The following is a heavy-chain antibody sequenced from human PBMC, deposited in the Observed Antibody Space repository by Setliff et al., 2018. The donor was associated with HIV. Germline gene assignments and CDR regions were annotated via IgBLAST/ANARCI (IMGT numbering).Heavy chain of an antibody. V-gene: IGHV3-30-3*01. CDR1: GFTFSSYA. J-gene: IGHJ4*02. CDR3: ARPQHIYDDSSDDY. D-gene: IGHD3-22*01. CDR2: ISYDGSNK. Sequence: GGSLRLSCAASGFTFSSYAMYWVRQAPGKGLEWVAVISYDGSNKYYADSVKGRFTISRDNSKNTLYLQMSSLKTEDTAVYYCARPQHIYDDSSDDYWGQGTLVTVSS.